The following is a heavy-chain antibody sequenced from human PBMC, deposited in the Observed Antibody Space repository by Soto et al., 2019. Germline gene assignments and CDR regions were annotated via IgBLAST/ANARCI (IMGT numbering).Heavy chain of an antibody. D-gene: IGHD1-20*01. Sequence: ASVXVSFKSSVYTFTTYYIHFFRQAPGRGLEWMGWINPSSGGTNYAQRFQGWVTMNRDTSIRTAYMELNRMKSDETAVYYCARDRRANEVIGTKDNMEVWGQGTTVKVYS. V-gene: IGHV1-2*04. J-gene: IGHJ6*01. CDR1: VYTFTTYY. CDR3: ARDRRANEVIGTKDNMEV. CDR2: INPSSGGT.